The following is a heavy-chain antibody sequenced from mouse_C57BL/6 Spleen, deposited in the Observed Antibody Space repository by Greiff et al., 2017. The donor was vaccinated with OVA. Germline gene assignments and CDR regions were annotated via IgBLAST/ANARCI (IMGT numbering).Heavy chain of an antibody. CDR1: GFNIKNTY. V-gene: IGHV14-3*01. Sequence: EVQLQQSVAELVRPGASVKLSCTASGFNIKNTYMPWVKQRPEQGLEWIGRIDPANGNTKYAPKFQGKATITADTSSNTAYLQLSSLTSEDTAIYYCALYSNYAMDYWGQGTSVTVSS. J-gene: IGHJ4*01. CDR2: IDPANGNT. CDR3: ALYSNYAMDY. D-gene: IGHD2-5*01.